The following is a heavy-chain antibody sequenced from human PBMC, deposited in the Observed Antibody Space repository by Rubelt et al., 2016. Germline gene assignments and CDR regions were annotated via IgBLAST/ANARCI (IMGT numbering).Heavy chain of an antibody. J-gene: IGHJ4*02. D-gene: IGHD1-26*01. CDR3: ASSVGPTVDFDY. CDR1: GYTFTSYG. CDR2: ISAYNGNT. V-gene: IGHV1-18*01. Sequence: QVQLVQSGAEVKKPGASVKVSCKASGYTFTSYGISWVRQAPGQGLEWMGWISAYNGNTNYAKNLQGRVTMTTDTSTTTAYMELRSLRSDDTAMYYCASSVGPTVDFDYWGQGTLVTVSS.